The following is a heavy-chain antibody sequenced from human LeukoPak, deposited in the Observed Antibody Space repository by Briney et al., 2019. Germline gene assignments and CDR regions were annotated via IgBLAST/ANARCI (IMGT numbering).Heavy chain of an antibody. J-gene: IGHJ4*02. V-gene: IGHV3-30-3*01. CDR3: ARDDY. Sequence: GRSLRLSCAASGFTFSSYTMHWVRQAPGKGLEWVAVVSHNGPDKHYADSVKGRFTISRDNSKNTLYLQMSSLRADDTAVYYCARDDYWGQGTLVTVSS. CDR2: VSHNGPDK. CDR1: GFTFSSYT.